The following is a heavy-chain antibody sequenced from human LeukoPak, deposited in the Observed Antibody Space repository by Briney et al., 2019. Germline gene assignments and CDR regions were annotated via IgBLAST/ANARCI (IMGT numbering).Heavy chain of an antibody. CDR3: ASPGGTVDY. Sequence: GGSLRLSCAASGFTFSSYSMNWVRQAPGKGLEWVSSISSSSSYIHYADSVKGRFTISRDNAKNSLYLQMNSLRAEDTAVYYCASPGGTVDYWGQGTLVTVSS. V-gene: IGHV3-21*01. J-gene: IGHJ4*02. CDR1: GFTFSSYS. D-gene: IGHD1-14*01. CDR2: ISSSSSYI.